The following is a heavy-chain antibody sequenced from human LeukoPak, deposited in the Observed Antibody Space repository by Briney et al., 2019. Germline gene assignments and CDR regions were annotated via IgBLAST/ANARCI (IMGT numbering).Heavy chain of an antibody. V-gene: IGHV1-2*02. CDR3: ARSFGVVGATRYYYYYMDV. CDR2: INPNSGGT. D-gene: IGHD1-26*01. Sequence: ASVKVSCKASGYTFTGYYMHWVRQAPGQGLEWMGWINPNSGGTNYAQKFQGRVTMTRDTSISTAYMELSRLRSDDTAVYYCARSFGVVGATRYYYYYMDVWGKGTTVTVSS. J-gene: IGHJ6*03. CDR1: GYTFTGYY.